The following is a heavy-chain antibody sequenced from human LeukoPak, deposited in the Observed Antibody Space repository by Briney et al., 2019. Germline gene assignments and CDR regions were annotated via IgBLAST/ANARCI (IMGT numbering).Heavy chain of an antibody. CDR3: ARSGQLLWVGDARRPYYYAIDV. V-gene: IGHV5-51*01. CDR1: GYTFTNYR. CDR2: IYPGDSDT. J-gene: IGHJ6*02. D-gene: IGHD3-10*01. Sequence: GESLKISCKGSGYTFTNYRIGWVRQMPGKGLEWMGIIYPGDSDTRYGPSFQGQVTISADKSISTAYLQWSSLGASDTAIYYCARSGQLLWVGDARRPYYYAIDVWGQGTTVTVSS.